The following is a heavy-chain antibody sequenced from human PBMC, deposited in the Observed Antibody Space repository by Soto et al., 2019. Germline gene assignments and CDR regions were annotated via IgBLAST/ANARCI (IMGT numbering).Heavy chain of an antibody. CDR2: ISAHNGKT. Sequence: QVQLVQSGAEVKKPGASVKVSCQTSGYAFTSYHISWVRQAPGQSLEWMGWISAHNGKTNYAQKFQGRVTMTSDTSTNTAYMELRSLRSDDTAVYYCASEGETWDDLPFDHWGHGTLVTVSS. J-gene: IGHJ4*01. V-gene: IGHV1-18*01. CDR3: ASEGETWDDLPFDH. CDR1: GYAFTSYH. D-gene: IGHD1-1*01.